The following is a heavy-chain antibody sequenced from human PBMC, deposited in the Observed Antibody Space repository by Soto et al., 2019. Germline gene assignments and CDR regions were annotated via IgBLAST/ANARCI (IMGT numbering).Heavy chain of an antibody. D-gene: IGHD5-18*01. J-gene: IGHJ4*02. CDR2: ITSSSSTI. V-gene: IGHV3-48*02. Sequence: GGSLRLSCAASGFTFSRDSMNWVRQAPGKGLEWVSYITSSSSTIYYADSVKGRFTISRDNAKNSLYLQMNSLRDEDTAVYYCARDLRGYSYVPDDYWGQGTLVTVSS. CDR3: ARDLRGYSYVPDDY. CDR1: GFTFSRDS.